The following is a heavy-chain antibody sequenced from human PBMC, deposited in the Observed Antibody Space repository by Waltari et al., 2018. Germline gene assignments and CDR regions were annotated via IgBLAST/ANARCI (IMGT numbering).Heavy chain of an antibody. CDR3: ARDRGIAAHIYYYHGMGV. Sequence: QVQLVQSGAEVKKPGASVKVACKATGYTITAYYIHCARQTPGHGLEWMGRINPNSGGTNYAQKSQGGVTMTSATSISTAYMELSRLKYADTPVYYCARDRGIAAHIYYYHGMGVWGQGTTVTVSS. V-gene: IGHV1-2*06. CDR2: INPNSGGT. CDR1: GYTITAYY. D-gene: IGHD6-13*01. J-gene: IGHJ6*02.